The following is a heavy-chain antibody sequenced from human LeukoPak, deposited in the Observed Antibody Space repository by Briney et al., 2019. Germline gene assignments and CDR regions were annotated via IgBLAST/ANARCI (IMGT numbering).Heavy chain of an antibody. D-gene: IGHD2-2*01. V-gene: IGHV1-8*03. Sequence: ASVKVSCKASGYTFTSYDINWVRQATGQGLEWMGWMNPNSGNTGYAQKFQGRVTITRNTSISTAYMELSSLRSGDTAVYYCARGHNCSSTSCPYYFDYWGQGTLVTVSS. J-gene: IGHJ4*02. CDR3: ARGHNCSSTSCPYYFDY. CDR1: GYTFTSYD. CDR2: MNPNSGNT.